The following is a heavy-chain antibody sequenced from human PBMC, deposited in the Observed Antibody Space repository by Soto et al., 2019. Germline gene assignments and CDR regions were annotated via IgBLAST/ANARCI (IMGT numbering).Heavy chain of an antibody. Sequence: QVQLVQSGAEVKKPGASVKVSCKASGYTFTSNGISWVRQAPGQGLEWMGWISAYNGNTNSAQKLQGRVTMTTDTSTSTAYMELRSLRSDDTAVYYCARVSWGYGGNASVYYYYYGMDVWGQRTTVTVSS. CDR2: ISAYNGNT. CDR3: ARVSWGYGGNASVYYYYYGMDV. V-gene: IGHV1-18*04. CDR1: GYTFTSNG. D-gene: IGHD4-17*01. J-gene: IGHJ6*02.